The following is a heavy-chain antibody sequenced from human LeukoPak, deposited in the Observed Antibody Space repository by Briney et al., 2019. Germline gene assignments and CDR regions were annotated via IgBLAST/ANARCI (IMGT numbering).Heavy chain of an antibody. CDR2: INPSGGST. CDR1: GYTFTSYY. V-gene: IGHV1-46*01. D-gene: IGHD6-6*01. CDR3: ARARSSIAVPDY. J-gene: IGHJ4*02. Sequence: ASVKVSCKASGYTFTSYYMHWVRQAPGQGLEWMGVINPSGGSTSYAQKFQGRVTMTRDTSTSTVYMELSSLRSEDTAVYYCARARSSIAVPDYWGQGTLVTVSS.